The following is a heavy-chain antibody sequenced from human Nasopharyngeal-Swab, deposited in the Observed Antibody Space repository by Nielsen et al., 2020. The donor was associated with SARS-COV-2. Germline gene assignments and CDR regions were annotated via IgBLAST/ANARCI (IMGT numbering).Heavy chain of an antibody. CDR2: INSGGST. Sequence: GGSLRLSCAPSGFTFSNYAMGWVRQAPGKGLEWVSAINSGGSTYYADSVKGRFTISRDNAKNSLYLQMNSLRAEDTAVYYCARDTAWDYGSGSYYNDYYYGMDVWGQGTTVTVSS. D-gene: IGHD3-10*01. J-gene: IGHJ6*02. CDR3: ARDTAWDYGSGSYYNDYYYGMDV. V-gene: IGHV3-21*01. CDR1: GFTFSNYA.